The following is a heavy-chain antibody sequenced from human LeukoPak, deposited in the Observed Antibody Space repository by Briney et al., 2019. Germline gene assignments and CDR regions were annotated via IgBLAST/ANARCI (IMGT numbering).Heavy chain of an antibody. V-gene: IGHV1-69*13. D-gene: IGHD5-24*01. Sequence: SVKVSCKTSGYIFTNYGVSWVRQAPGQGLEWMGGIIPIFGTANYAQKFQGRVTITADESTSTAYMELSSLRSEDTAVYYCARDSPLMATSPNPFDYWGQGTLVTVSS. J-gene: IGHJ4*02. CDR1: GYIFTNYG. CDR3: ARDSPLMATSPNPFDY. CDR2: IIPIFGTA.